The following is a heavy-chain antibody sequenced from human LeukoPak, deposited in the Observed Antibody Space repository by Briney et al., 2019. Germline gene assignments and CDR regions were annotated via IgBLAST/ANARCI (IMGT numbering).Heavy chain of an antibody. CDR3: ARLLPSSSRAFDI. CDR1: GFTFNSYW. Sequence: GGSLRLSCGASGFTFNSYWMHWVRQAPGKGLMWVSRISGDGGTINYADSVKGRFSISKDNAENTLFLQMNNLRAEDTAVYYCARLLPSSSRAFDIWGQGTEVTVSS. V-gene: IGHV3-74*01. J-gene: IGHJ3*02. CDR2: ISGDGGTI. D-gene: IGHD2-2*01.